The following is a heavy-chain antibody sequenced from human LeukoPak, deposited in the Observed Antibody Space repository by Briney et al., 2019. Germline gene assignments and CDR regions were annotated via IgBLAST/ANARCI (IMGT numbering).Heavy chain of an antibody. D-gene: IGHD3-10*01. CDR3: ARRGFGELLTYYYGMDV. Sequence: PSETLSPTCAVYGGSFSGYYWSWIRQPPGKGLEWIGEINHSGSTNYNPSLKSRVTISVDMSKNQFPLKLSSVPAAEPAVYSCARRGFGELLTYYYGMDVWGKGTTVTVSS. CDR2: INHSGST. CDR1: GGSFSGYY. V-gene: IGHV4-34*01. J-gene: IGHJ6*04.